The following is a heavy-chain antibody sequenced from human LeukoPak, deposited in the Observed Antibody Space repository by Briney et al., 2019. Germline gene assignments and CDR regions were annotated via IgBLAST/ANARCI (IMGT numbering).Heavy chain of an antibody. Sequence: GGSLRLSCAASGFTFSSYSMNWVRQAPGKGLEWVSSISSSSSYIYYADSVRGRLTISRDNAKNSLYLQMNSLRAEDTAVYYCAGRHSSSSGCSWGQGTLVTVSS. V-gene: IGHV3-21*01. CDR1: GFTFSSYS. CDR2: ISSSSSYI. CDR3: AGRHSSSSGCS. J-gene: IGHJ4*02. D-gene: IGHD6-6*01.